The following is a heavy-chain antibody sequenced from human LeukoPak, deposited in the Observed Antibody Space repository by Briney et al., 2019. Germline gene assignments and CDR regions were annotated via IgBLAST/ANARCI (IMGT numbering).Heavy chain of an antibody. D-gene: IGHD6-25*01. CDR3: AIEGHSSGLAGTFDI. CDR1: GFTLSTYI. CDR2: SSNGNSIK. V-gene: IGHV3-30-3*02. J-gene: IGHJ3*02. Sequence: PGVSLRLSCAAPGFTLSTYILLCVRQAPGRGREGMAVSSNGNSIKIYAESVKGRFTVSRDNSVNTLYLQMNSLNFEDTAMYYCAIEGHSSGLAGTFDIWGQATMVTISS.